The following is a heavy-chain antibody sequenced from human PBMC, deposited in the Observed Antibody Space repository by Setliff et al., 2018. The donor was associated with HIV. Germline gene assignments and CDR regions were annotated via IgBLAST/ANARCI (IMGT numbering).Heavy chain of an antibody. D-gene: IGHD1-7*01. CDR1: GGSVSDYF. Sequence: SETLSLTCTVSGGSVSDYFWNWIRQPPGKGLEWIGYIYYSGSTNYNPSLESRVSISVDTSKNQFSLRLSSVTAADTAVYYCARGHTWNYYGEDYFDYWARDRWSPSPQ. V-gene: IGHV4-59*02. CDR3: ARGHTWNYYGEDYFDY. CDR2: IYYSGST. J-gene: IGHJ4*02.